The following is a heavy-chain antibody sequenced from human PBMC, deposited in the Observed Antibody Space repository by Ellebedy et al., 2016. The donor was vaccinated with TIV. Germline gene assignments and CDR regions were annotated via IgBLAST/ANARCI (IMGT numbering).Heavy chain of an antibody. Sequence: GESLKISCAASGFIISGDWMSWVRQAPGKGLEWVAHINPDGSAEYYVDSVKGRFTISRDNAKRSLFLQMNSLRVDDTAVYYCAKVPVGFCNRPFCFYLDDWGQGTLVSVSS. CDR1: GFIISGDW. CDR3: AKVPVGFCNRPFCFYLDD. CDR2: INPDGSAE. J-gene: IGHJ4*02. V-gene: IGHV3-7*03. D-gene: IGHD2-2*03.